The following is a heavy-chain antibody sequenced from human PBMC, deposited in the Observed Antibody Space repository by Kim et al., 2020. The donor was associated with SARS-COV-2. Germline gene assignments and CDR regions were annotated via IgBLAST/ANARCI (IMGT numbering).Heavy chain of an antibody. CDR3: AKWNEKWLHFGTIDY. V-gene: IGHV3-33*03. J-gene: IGHJ4*02. D-gene: IGHD1-1*01. Sequence: DSVKGRFTISRDNSKNTLYLQMSSLRAEDTAVYYCAKWNEKWLHFGTIDYWGQGSLVTVSS.